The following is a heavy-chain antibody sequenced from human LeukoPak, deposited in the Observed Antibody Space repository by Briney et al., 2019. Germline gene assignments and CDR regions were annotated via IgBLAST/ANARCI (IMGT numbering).Heavy chain of an antibody. CDR2: FDPEDGET. J-gene: IGHJ5*02. CDR1: GYTLTELA. CDR3: ATDPPSGRPGWFDP. V-gene: IGHV1-24*01. D-gene: IGHD3-10*01. Sequence: SVNVSCTLSGYTLTELAMHWVRQAPGKGLEGRGGFDPEDGETIYAQKFQGRVTMTEDTSTDTAYMELSSLRSEDTAVYYCATDPPSGRPGWFDPWGQGTLVTVSS.